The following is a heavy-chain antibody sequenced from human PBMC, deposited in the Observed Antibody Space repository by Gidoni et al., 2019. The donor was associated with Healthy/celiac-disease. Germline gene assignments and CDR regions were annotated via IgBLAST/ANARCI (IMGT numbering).Heavy chain of an antibody. CDR3: ARDTSAIWFGAGNWFDP. J-gene: IGHJ5*02. Sequence: QVQLQESGPGLVKPSETLSLTCTGSGGSISSYYWSWIRQPAGKGCEWIGRIYTSGSTTYNPPLKSRATMSVDTSKNQFSLKLSSVTAADTAVYYCARDTSAIWFGAGNWFDPRGQGTLVTVSS. D-gene: IGHD3-10*01. V-gene: IGHV4-4*07. CDR2: IYTSGST. CDR1: GGSISSYY.